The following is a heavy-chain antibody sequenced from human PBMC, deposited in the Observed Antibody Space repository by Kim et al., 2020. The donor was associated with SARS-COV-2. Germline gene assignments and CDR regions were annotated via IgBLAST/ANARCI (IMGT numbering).Heavy chain of an antibody. V-gene: IGHV4-59*08. CDR2: IYYSGST. J-gene: IGHJ4*02. CDR1: GGSISSYY. CDR3: ARPYYDILTGYYPYYFDY. D-gene: IGHD3-9*01. Sequence: SETLSLTCTVSGGSISSYYWSWIRQPPGKGLEWIGYIYYSGSTNYNPSLKSRVTISVDTSKNQFSLKLSSVTAADTAVYYCARPYYDILTGYYPYYFDYWSQGTLVTVSS.